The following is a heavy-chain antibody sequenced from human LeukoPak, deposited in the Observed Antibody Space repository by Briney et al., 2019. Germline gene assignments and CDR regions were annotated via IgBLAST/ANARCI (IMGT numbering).Heavy chain of an antibody. CDR1: GYTFTSYD. CDR2: MNPNSGNT. CDR3: ARGRVYSSSAGAWWYYYYYMDV. Sequence: ASVKVSCKASGYTFTSYDINWVRQATGQGLEWMGWMNPNSGNTGYAQKFQGRVTMTRNTSISTAYMELSSLRSEDTAVYYCARGRVYSSSAGAWWYYYYYMDVWAKGPRSPSP. D-gene: IGHD6-6*01. V-gene: IGHV1-8*01. J-gene: IGHJ6*03.